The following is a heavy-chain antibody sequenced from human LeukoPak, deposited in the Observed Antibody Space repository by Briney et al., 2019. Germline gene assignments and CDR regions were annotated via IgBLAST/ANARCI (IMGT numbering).Heavy chain of an antibody. CDR1: GFTFNNYG. CDR3: AKEPTILRYFDWLL. J-gene: IGHJ4*02. CDR2: ISGSGGST. V-gene: IGHV3-23*01. Sequence: WGSLRLSCAASGFTFNNYGMHWVRQAPGKGLEWVSAISGSGGSTYYADSVKGRFTISRDNSKNTLYLQMNSLRAEDTAVYYCAKEPTILRYFDWLLWGQGTLVTVSS. D-gene: IGHD3-9*01.